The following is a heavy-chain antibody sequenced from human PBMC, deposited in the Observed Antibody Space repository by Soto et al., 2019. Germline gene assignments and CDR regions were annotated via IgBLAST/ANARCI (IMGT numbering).Heavy chain of an antibody. Sequence: KASETLSLTCAVSGGSISSSNWWSWVRQPPGKGLEWIGEISNSGSTGYNPSLKTRLSMSVDRSKNQFTLRLTSVTAADTAVYFCATESGSTYGYFDYWGQGTQVTV. CDR3: ATESGSTYGYFDY. V-gene: IGHV4-4*02. D-gene: IGHD4-17*01. CDR1: GGSISSSNW. CDR2: ISNSGST. J-gene: IGHJ4*02.